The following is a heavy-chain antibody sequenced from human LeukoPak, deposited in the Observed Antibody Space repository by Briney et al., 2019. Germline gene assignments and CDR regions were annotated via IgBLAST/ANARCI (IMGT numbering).Heavy chain of an antibody. CDR2: ISGSGGST. V-gene: IGHV3-23*01. Sequence: PGGSLRLSCAASGFTFSSYAMSWVRQAPGKGLEWVSAISGSGGSTYYADSVKGRFTISRDNSKNTLYPQMNSLRAEDTAVYYCAKPDYGDSYYFDYWGQGTLVTVSS. J-gene: IGHJ4*02. D-gene: IGHD4-17*01. CDR1: GFTFSSYA. CDR3: AKPDYGDSYYFDY.